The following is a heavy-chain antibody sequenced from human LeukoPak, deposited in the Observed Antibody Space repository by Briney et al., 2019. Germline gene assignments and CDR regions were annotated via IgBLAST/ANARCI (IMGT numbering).Heavy chain of an antibody. Sequence: ASVKVSCNASGYTFTGYYMHWVRQAPGQGLEWMGWINPNSGGTNYAQKFQGRVTMTRDTSISTAYMELSRLRSGDTAVYYCARASRGSAMVENDYWGQGTLVTVSS. J-gene: IGHJ4*02. V-gene: IGHV1-2*02. CDR1: GYTFTGYY. CDR3: ARASRGSAMVENDY. D-gene: IGHD5-18*01. CDR2: INPNSGGT.